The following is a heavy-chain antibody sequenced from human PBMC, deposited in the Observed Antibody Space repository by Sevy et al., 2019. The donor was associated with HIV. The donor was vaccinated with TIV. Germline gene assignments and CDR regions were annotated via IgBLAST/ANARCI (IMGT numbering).Heavy chain of an antibody. V-gene: IGHV3-21*01. CDR3: AREKTILEGRYGMDV. D-gene: IGHD3-3*01. Sequence: GGSLRLSCATSGFTFSTYNMNWVRQAQGKGLEWVSSISSGSGFIFYADSVKGRFTISRDNAKNSLDLQMNSLRAEDAAVYYCAREKTILEGRYGMDVWGQGTTVTVSS. CDR2: ISSGSGFI. J-gene: IGHJ6*02. CDR1: GFTFSTYN.